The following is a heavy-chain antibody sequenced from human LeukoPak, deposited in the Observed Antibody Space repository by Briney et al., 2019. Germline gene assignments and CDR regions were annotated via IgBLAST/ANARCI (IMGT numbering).Heavy chain of an antibody. V-gene: IGHV4-34*01. CDR2: INHSGST. D-gene: IGHD1-26*01. CDR1: GGSFSGYC. J-gene: IGHJ4*02. CDR3: ARGEYSGSTYYFDY. Sequence: RASETLSLTCAVYGGSFSGYCWSWIRQPPGKGLEWIGEINHSGSTNYNPSLKSRVTISVDTSKNQFSLKLSSVTAADTAVYYCARGEYSGSTYYFDYWGQGTLVTVSS.